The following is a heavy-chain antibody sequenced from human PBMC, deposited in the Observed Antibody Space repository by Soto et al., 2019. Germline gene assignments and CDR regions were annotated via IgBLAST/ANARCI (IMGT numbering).Heavy chain of an antibody. D-gene: IGHD6-13*01. CDR3: AKDLGYGSSWRYALDM. V-gene: IGHV3-23*01. J-gene: IGHJ3*02. Sequence: EVQLLESGGGLVQPGGSLRLSCAASGFTFSSYAMSWVRQAPGKGLEWVSAISGSGGITHYADSVKGRFTISRDNSRNTLHLQMISLRAEDTGVYYCAKDLGYGSSWRYALDMWGQGTLVTVSS. CDR1: GFTFSSYA. CDR2: ISGSGGIT.